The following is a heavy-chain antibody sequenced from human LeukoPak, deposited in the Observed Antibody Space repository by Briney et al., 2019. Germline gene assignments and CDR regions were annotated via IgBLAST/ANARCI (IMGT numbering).Heavy chain of an antibody. D-gene: IGHD3-10*01. CDR1: GFTFDDYA. CDR2: ISWNSGSI. V-gene: IGHV3-9*01. J-gene: IGHJ4*02. Sequence: GGSLRLSCAASGFTFDDYAMHWVRQAPGKGLEWVSGISWNSGSIGYADSVKGRFTISRDNAKNSLYLQMNSLRAEDTALYYCASFSGRFGETRRYDYWGQGTLVTVSS. CDR3: ASFSGRFGETRRYDY.